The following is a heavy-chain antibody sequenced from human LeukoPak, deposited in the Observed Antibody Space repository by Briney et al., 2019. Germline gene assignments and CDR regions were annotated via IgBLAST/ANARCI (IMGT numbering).Heavy chain of an antibody. V-gene: IGHV3-30*01. Sequence: GRSLRLSCAASGFTFSRYAMHRVRQAPGKGLEWVAVISYDGNQNYYADSVKGRFTISRDSSKSTLYLQMNSLRVEDTAVYYCARDESLDYWGQGTLVTVSS. CDR2: ISYDGNQN. J-gene: IGHJ4*02. CDR3: ARDESLDY. CDR1: GFTFSRYA.